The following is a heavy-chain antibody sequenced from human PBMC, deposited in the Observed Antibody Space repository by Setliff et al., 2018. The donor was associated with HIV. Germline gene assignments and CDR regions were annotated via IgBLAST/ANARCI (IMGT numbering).Heavy chain of an antibody. CDR1: GFTFSSYA. V-gene: IGHV3-64D*09. CDR3: VKGGYNFWSGYPDAFDI. Sequence: GESLRLSCSASGFTFSSYAMHWVRQAPGKGLEYVSAISSNGGSTYYADSVKGRFTISRDNSKNTLYLQMSSLRAEDTAVYYCVKGGYNFWSGYPDAFDIWGQGTMVTVSS. CDR2: ISSNGGST. J-gene: IGHJ3*02. D-gene: IGHD3-3*01.